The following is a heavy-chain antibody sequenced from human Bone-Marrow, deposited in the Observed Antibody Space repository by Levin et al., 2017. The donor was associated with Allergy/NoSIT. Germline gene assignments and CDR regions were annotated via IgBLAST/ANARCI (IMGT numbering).Heavy chain of an antibody. Sequence: KSGGSLRLSCAASGFTFSSYSMNWVRQAPGKGLEWVSSISSSSSYIYYADSVKGRFTISRDNAKNSLYLQMNSLRAEDTAVYYCARGSCISTSCYNYWGQGTLVTVSS. CDR3: ARGSCISTSCYNY. J-gene: IGHJ4*02. D-gene: IGHD2-2*02. CDR2: ISSSSSYI. CDR1: GFTFSSYS. V-gene: IGHV3-21*01.